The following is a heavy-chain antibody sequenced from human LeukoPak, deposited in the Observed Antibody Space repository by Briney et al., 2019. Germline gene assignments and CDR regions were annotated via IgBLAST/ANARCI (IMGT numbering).Heavy chain of an antibody. Sequence: GSLRLSCAAPGFTFSSYSMNWVRQAPGKGLEWIGSIYYSGNTYYNASLKSQVSISIDTSKNQFSLRLTSVTAADTAVYYCARQTGSGLFILPGGQGTLVTVSS. J-gene: IGHJ4*02. CDR2: IYYSGNT. CDR1: GFTFSSYSMN. D-gene: IGHD3/OR15-3a*01. CDR3: ARQTGSGLFILP. V-gene: IGHV4-39*01.